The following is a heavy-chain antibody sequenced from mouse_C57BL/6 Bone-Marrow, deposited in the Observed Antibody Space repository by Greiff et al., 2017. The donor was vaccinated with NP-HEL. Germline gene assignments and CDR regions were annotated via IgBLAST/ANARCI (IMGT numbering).Heavy chain of an antibody. D-gene: IGHD2-5*01. Sequence: QVQLQQPGAELVKPGASVKMSCKASGYTFTSYWITWVKQRPGQGLEWIGDIYPGSGSTNYNEKFKSKATLTVDTSSSTAYMQLSSLTSEDSAVYYGARSGPYYSKGWFAYWGQGTLVTVSA. V-gene: IGHV1-55*01. CDR1: GYTFTSYW. CDR2: IYPGSGST. CDR3: ARSGPYYSKGWFAY. J-gene: IGHJ3*01.